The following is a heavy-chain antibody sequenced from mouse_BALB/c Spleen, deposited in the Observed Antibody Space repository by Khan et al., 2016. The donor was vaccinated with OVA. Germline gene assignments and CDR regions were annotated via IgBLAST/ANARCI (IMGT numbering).Heavy chain of an antibody. V-gene: IGHV5-6*01. CDR2: VSTGGHYT. J-gene: IGHJ3*01. Sequence: EVELVESGGDVVKPGGSLKLSCAASGFTFSTYGMSWVRQTPDKRLEWVATVSTGGHYTYYPDTVKGRFTISRDTAKNTLYLQISSLKSEDTAMFYCARLAYYYDSGGFAYWGQGTLVTVSA. CDR1: GFTFSTYG. CDR3: ARLAYYYDSGGFAY. D-gene: IGHD1-1*01.